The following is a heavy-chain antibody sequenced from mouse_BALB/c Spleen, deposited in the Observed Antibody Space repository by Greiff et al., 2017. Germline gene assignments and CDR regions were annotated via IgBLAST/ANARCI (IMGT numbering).Heavy chain of an antibody. Sequence: VQLQQPGAELVRPGASVKLSCKASGYTYTSYWINWVKQRPGQGLEWIGNIYPSDSYTNYNQKFKDKATLTVDKSSSTAYMQLSSPTSEDSAVYYCTRRDYGSSPTYYAMDYWGQGTSVTVSS. J-gene: IGHJ4*01. D-gene: IGHD1-1*01. CDR1: GYTYTSYW. V-gene: IGHV1-69*02. CDR2: IYPSDSYT. CDR3: TRRDYGSSPTYYAMDY.